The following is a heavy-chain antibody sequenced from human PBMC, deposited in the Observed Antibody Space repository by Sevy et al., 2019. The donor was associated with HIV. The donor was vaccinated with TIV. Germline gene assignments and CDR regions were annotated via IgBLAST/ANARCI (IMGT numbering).Heavy chain of an antibody. CDR3: AKGDSTIYGMDV. CDR2: ISGSGGST. CDR1: GFTFSTYT. D-gene: IGHD6-13*01. Sequence: GGSLRLSCVASGFTFSTYTMNWVRQAPGKGLEWVSAISGSGGSTYYADSVKGRFTISRDKSKNTLYLQMNNLRAEDTAVYYCAKGDSTIYGMDVWGQGTTVTVSS. V-gene: IGHV3-23*01. J-gene: IGHJ6*02.